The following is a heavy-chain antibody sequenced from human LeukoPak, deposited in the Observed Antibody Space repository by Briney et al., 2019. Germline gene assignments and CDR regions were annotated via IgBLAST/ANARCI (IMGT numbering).Heavy chain of an antibody. CDR1: GFTFSNYW. D-gene: IGHD6-19*01. V-gene: IGHV3-7*04. J-gene: IGHJ4*02. Sequence: PGGSLRLSCAASGFTFSNYWMSWVRQAPGKGLEWVANIKQDGSEKYDVDSAKGRFTISRDNAKNSLYLQMNSLRVEDTAMYYCGRVGGGDGSGWSTTDYWGQGTLVTISS. CDR2: IKQDGSEK. CDR3: GRVGGGDGSGWSTTDY.